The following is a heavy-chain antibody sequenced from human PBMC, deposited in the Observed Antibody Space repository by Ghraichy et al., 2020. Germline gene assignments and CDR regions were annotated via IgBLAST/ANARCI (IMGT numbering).Heavy chain of an antibody. CDR2: INHSGST. CDR1: GGSFSGYY. D-gene: IGHD2-2*01. V-gene: IGHV4-34*01. J-gene: IGHJ5*02. CDR3: ARPIRTSSSRSWFDP. Sequence: SETLSLTCAVYGGSFSGYYWSWIRQPPGKGLEWIGEINHSGSTNYNPSLKSRVTISVDTSKNQFSLKLSSVTAADTAVYYCARPIRTSSSRSWFDPWGQGTLVTVSS.